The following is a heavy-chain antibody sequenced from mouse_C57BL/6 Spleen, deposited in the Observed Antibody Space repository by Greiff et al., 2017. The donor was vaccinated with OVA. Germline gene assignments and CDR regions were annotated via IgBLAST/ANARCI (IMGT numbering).Heavy chain of an antibody. Sequence: VQLQQSGAELVRPGASVTLSCKASGYTFTDYEMHWVKQTPVHGLEWIGAIDPETGGTAYNQKFKGKAILTADKSSSTAYMELRSLTSDDAAVYYCTNWDLYYFDYWGQGTTLTVSS. D-gene: IGHD4-1*01. V-gene: IGHV1-15*01. CDR1: GYTFTDYE. CDR3: TNWDLYYFDY. J-gene: IGHJ2*01. CDR2: IDPETGGT.